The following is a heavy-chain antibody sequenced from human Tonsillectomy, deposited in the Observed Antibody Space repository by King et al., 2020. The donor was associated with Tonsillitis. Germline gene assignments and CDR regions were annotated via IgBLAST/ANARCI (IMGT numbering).Heavy chain of an antibody. CDR2: ISFDGSDR. J-gene: IGHJ1*01. CDR3: ARASLVYSDPEYLQD. V-gene: IGHV3-30*04. D-gene: IGHD1-26*01. CDR1: AFQFSAHS. Sequence: VQLVESGGGVVQPVRSLRLSCAASAFQFSAHSMHWVRQALGKGLEWVAVISFDGSDRQYGDSVKGRFTISRDNSKNTLYLQMNRLGVEDTAMYYCARASLVYSDPEYLQDWGQGTLVIVSS.